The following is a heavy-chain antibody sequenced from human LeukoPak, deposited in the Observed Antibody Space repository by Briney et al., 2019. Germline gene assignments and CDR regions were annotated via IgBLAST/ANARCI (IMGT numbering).Heavy chain of an antibody. Sequence: GGSLRLSCAASGFTFSSYGMHWVRQAPGKGLEWVAVIWYDGSNKYYADSVKGRFTISRDNSKNTLYLQMNSLRAEDTAVYYCARDPRSSGSYLYYFDYWGQGTLVTVSS. V-gene: IGHV3-33*01. CDR2: IWYDGSNK. CDR1: GFTFSSYG. D-gene: IGHD1-26*01. J-gene: IGHJ4*02. CDR3: ARDPRSSGSYLYYFDY.